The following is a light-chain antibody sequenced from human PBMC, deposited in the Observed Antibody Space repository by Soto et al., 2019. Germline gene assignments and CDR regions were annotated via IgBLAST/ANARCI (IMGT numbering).Light chain of an antibody. J-gene: IGKJ4*01. CDR3: QQRGTWPPVT. CDR2: DAS. V-gene: IGKV3-11*01. Sequence: EIVLTQSPATLSLSPGETATLSCRASQSISRYLAWYQQKPGQAPRLLIYDASIRATGIPARFRGGGSETDFTLTISSLAPEDFAIYYCQQRGTWPPVTFGGGTKVDIK. CDR1: QSISRY.